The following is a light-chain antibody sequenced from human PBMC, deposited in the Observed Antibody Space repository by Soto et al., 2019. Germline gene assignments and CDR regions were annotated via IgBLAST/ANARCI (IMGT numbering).Light chain of an antibody. J-gene: IGLJ2*01. CDR1: SSDVGGYNY. CDR3: SSYTSSSTLEVV. V-gene: IGLV2-14*01. Sequence: QSALTQPASVSGSPVQSITISCTGTSSDVGGYNYVSWYQQHPGKATKLMIYDVINRPSGVSNRFSGSKSGNTASLTISGLQAEDEADYYCSSYTSSSTLEVVFGGGTKLTVL. CDR2: DVI.